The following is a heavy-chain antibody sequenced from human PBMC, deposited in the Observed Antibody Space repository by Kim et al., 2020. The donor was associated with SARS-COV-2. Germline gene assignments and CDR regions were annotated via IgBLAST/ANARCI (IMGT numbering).Heavy chain of an antibody. CDR3: AHGAAAGSYSFDY. J-gene: IGHJ4*02. D-gene: IGHD6-13*01. V-gene: IGHV2-5*01. Sequence: YSAMLSSRLTITKDTSKNQVVLTMTNMDPVDTATYYCAHGAAAGSYSFDYWGQGTLVTVSS.